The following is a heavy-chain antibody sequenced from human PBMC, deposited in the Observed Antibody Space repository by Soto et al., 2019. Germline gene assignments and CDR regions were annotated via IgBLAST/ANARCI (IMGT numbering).Heavy chain of an antibody. D-gene: IGHD3-22*01. CDR2: IYDSGST. V-gene: IGHV4-59*01. CDR1: GDSIRSYY. J-gene: IGHJ4*02. Sequence: ETLSLTCTVSGDSIRSYYWSWIRQPPGKGLEWIGYIYDSGSTNYNPSLKSRVTISVDTSKSQFSLKLSSVTAADTAVYYCARDRAYYESSGLYFDYWGQGTLVTVSS. CDR3: ARDRAYYESSGLYFDY.